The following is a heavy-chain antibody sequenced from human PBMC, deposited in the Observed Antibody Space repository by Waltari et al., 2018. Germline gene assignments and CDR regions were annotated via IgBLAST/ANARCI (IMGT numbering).Heavy chain of an antibody. J-gene: IGHJ4*02. CDR2: ISAYNGNT. CDR1: GYTFTSYG. CDR3: AVSWLRSPFDY. V-gene: IGHV1-18*01. D-gene: IGHD5-12*01. Sequence: QVQLVQSGAEVKKPGASVKVSCKASGYTFTSYGISWVRQDPGQGLEWMGWISAYNGNTKYAQKLQGRVTMTTDTSTSTVYMELRSLRSDDTAVYYCAVSWLRSPFDYWGQGTLVTVSS.